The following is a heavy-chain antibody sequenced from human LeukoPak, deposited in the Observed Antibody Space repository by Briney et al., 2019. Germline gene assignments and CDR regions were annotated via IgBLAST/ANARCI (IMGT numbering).Heavy chain of an antibody. V-gene: IGHV1-18*01. Sequence: ASVKVSCKASGYTFTSYDINWVRQATGQGLEWMGWMNPNSGNTNYAQKLQGRVTMTTDTSTSTAYMELRSLRSDDTAVYYCARDLDIVVVPAAYYFDYWGQGTLVTVSS. J-gene: IGHJ4*02. CDR3: ARDLDIVVVPAAYYFDY. CDR1: GYTFTSYD. CDR2: MNPNSGNT. D-gene: IGHD2-2*01.